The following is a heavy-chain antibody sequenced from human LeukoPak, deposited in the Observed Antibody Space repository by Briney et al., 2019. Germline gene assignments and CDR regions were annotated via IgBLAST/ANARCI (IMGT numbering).Heavy chain of an antibody. Sequence: ASVKVSCKGSGYTFIGYYMHWVRQAPGQGLEWMGWINSNSGDTSYAQKFQGRVTMTRDTSTSTAYMELSRLRSDDTAVYYCARDGSMDVWGQGTTVTVSS. CDR1: GYTFIGYY. J-gene: IGHJ6*02. V-gene: IGHV1-2*02. CDR2: INSNSGDT. CDR3: ARDGSMDV.